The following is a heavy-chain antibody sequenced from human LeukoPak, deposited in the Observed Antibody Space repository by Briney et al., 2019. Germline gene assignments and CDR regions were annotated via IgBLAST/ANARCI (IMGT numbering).Heavy chain of an antibody. CDR2: ISWNSGSI. Sequence: PGGSLRLSCAASGFTFDDYAMHWVRQAPGKGLEWVSGISWNSGSIGYADSVKGRFTISRDNAKNSLYLQMNSLRAEDTALYYCAKARPTVAGAVDYRGQGTLVTVSS. CDR1: GFTFDDYA. D-gene: IGHD6-19*01. V-gene: IGHV3-9*01. J-gene: IGHJ4*02. CDR3: AKARPTVAGAVDY.